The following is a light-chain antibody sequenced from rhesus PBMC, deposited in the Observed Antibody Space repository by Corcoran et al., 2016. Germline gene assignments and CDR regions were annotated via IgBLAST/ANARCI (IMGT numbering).Light chain of an antibody. CDR2: VAY. Sequence: DIQMSQSPSSLSASVGDKVTITYRASQGISNALAWYQQKQGKAPKLLLYVAYPLESGVPSRFSGSRSGTDFTLTISSLQPEDFATYYGQQGYSIPFTFGPGTKLDIK. CDR1: QGISNA. CDR3: QQGYSIPFT. J-gene: IGKJ3*01. V-gene: IGKV1-33*02.